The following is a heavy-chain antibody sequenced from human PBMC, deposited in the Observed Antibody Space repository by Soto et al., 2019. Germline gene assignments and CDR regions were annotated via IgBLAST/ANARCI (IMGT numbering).Heavy chain of an antibody. D-gene: IGHD4-4*01. Sequence: QVRLVQSGAEVKKPGASVKVSCKASGYTFTSYDINWVRQATGQGLEWMGWRNPNSGNTGYAQKFPGRVTMTRNTAISTAYMELSSLTSEDTAVYYCAREVKGGVTTPGYWGQGTLVTVSS. CDR3: AREVKGGVTTPGY. J-gene: IGHJ4*02. CDR1: GYTFTSYD. CDR2: RNPNSGNT. V-gene: IGHV1-8*01.